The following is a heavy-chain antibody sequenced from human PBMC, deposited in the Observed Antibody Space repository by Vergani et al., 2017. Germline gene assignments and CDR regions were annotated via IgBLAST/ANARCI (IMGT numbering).Heavy chain of an antibody. CDR1: GFSLSTSGMC. Sequence: QVTLRESGPALVKPTQTLTLTCTFSGFSLSTSGMCVSWIRQPPGKALEWLARIDWDDDKYYSTPLKTRLTISKDTSKNQLVLTMTNMDPVDTATYYWARSGIGYDRDAFDIWGQGTMVTVSS. CDR2: IDWDDDK. V-gene: IGHV2-70*15. D-gene: IGHD5-12*01. J-gene: IGHJ3*02. CDR3: ARSGIGYDRDAFDI.